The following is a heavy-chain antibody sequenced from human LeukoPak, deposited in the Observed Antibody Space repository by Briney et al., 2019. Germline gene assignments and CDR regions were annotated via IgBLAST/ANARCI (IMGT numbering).Heavy chain of an antibody. CDR1: GYSISSGYY. V-gene: IGHV4-38-2*01. CDR2: IYHSGST. CDR3: ARPSMITFGGVIVHDAFDI. J-gene: IGHJ3*02. D-gene: IGHD3-16*02. Sequence: SETLSLTCAVSGYSISSGYYWGWIRQPPGKGLEWIGSIYHSGSTYYNPSLKSRVTISVDTSKNQFSLKLSSVTAADTAVYYCARPSMITFGGVIVHDAFDIWGQGTMVTVSS.